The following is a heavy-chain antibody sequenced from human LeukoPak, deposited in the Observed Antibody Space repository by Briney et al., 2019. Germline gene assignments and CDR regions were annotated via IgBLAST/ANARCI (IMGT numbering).Heavy chain of an antibody. Sequence: GGSLRLPCVGSGFTFSDARMSWVRQAPGKGLEWVGRIKSKSDGGTIDYAAPVKGRSTISRDDSRNTLYLQMNSLKTEDTAVYYCTTRRQDGWWGQGTLVTVS. J-gene: IGHJ4*02. D-gene: IGHD2-15*01. V-gene: IGHV3-15*01. CDR3: TTRRQDGW. CDR1: GFTFSDAR. CDR2: IKSKSDGGTI.